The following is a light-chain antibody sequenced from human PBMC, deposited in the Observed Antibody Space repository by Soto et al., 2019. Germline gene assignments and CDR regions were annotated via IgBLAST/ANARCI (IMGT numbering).Light chain of an antibody. V-gene: IGKV3-20*01. CDR1: QNVDSNY. CDR2: GAS. J-gene: IGKJ1*01. Sequence: EIVFTQSPGTLSLSPGERATLSCRASQNVDSNYLAWYQQKPGQAPRIIIFGASGRATGIPARFSGSGSGTDFTLTISRLEPEDFAVYYCQQYGSLSWTFGQGTKVDIK. CDR3: QQYGSLSWT.